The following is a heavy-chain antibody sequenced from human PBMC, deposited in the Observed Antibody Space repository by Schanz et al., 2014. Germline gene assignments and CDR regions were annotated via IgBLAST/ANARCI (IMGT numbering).Heavy chain of an antibody. D-gene: IGHD6-13*01. CDR1: GFTVSKNY. V-gene: IGHV3-66*01. Sequence: EVQLVESGGGMVQPGGSLRLSCAASGFTVSKNYMSWVRQAPGKGLEWVSIIYTDGSTYYADSVRDRFTISRDNSKNTVNLQMNSLRAEDTAVYYCAKEKEEVAADGSFFDYWGQGTLVTVSS. J-gene: IGHJ4*02. CDR2: IYTDGST. CDR3: AKEKEEVAADGSFFDY.